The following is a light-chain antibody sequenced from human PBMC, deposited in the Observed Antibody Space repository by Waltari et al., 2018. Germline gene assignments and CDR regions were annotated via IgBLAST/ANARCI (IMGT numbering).Light chain of an antibody. J-gene: IGKJ2*01. V-gene: IGKV1-39*01. CDR1: QNINTY. Sequence: DIQMTQSPSSLSASVGDRITISCRASQNINTYLNWYQQKVVKAPKVLLSLASTLETGVPSRFSGSGSGTDFTLTIRRLQPEDFGTYYCQQAYMSTPTFARGTILEI. CDR2: LAS. CDR3: QQAYMSTPT.